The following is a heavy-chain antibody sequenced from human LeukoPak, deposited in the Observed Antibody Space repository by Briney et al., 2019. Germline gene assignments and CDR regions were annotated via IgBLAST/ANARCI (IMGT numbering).Heavy chain of an antibody. CDR2: FDPEDGET. Sequence: ASVKVSCKVSGYTLTELSMHWVRQAPGKGLEWMGGFDPEDGETIYAQKFQGRVTMTEDTSTDTTYMELSSLRSEDTAVYYCATEIGGYCSSTSCYNYWGQGTLVTVSS. CDR3: ATEIGGYCSSTSCYNY. J-gene: IGHJ4*02. CDR1: GYTLTELS. V-gene: IGHV1-24*01. D-gene: IGHD2-2*02.